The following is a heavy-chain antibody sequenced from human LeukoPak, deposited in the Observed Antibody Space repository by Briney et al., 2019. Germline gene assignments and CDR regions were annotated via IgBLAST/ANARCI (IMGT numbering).Heavy chain of an antibody. CDR3: ARAYYDFWSGYYDY. CDR1: GFTFSSYW. Sequence: GGSLRLSCAASGFTFSSYWMSWVRQAPGKGLEWVANIKQDGSEKYYVDSVKGRFTISRDNAKNSLYLQMNSLRAEDAAVYYCARAYYDFWSGYYDYWGQGTLVTVSS. D-gene: IGHD3-3*01. CDR2: IKQDGSEK. J-gene: IGHJ4*02. V-gene: IGHV3-7*01.